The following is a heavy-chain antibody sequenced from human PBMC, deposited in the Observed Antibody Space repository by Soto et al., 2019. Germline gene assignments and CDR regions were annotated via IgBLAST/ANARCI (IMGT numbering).Heavy chain of an antibody. CDR1: GYTFTSYA. Sequence: EASVKVSCKASGYTFTSYAMHWVRQAPGQRLEWMGWINAGNGNTKYSQKFQGRVTITRDTSASTAYMELSRLRSDDTAVYYCARGPVLRFLEWGRGYGMDVWGQGTTVTVSS. CDR3: ARGPVLRFLEWGRGYGMDV. D-gene: IGHD3-3*01. J-gene: IGHJ6*02. V-gene: IGHV1-3*01. CDR2: INAGNGNT.